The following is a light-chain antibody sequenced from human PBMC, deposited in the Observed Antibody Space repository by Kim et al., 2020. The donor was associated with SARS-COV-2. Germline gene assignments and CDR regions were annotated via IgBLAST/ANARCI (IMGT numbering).Light chain of an antibody. CDR1: SSDVGGYDY. CDR2: DVS. J-gene: IGLJ1*01. Sequence: QPALTQPRSVSGSPGQSVAISCTGTSSDVGGYDYVSWYQQHPGKAPKLIIVDVSKRPSGVPDRFSGSKSGNTASLTISGLQAEDEADYYCCSYAGTYFYVFGTGTKVTVL. V-gene: IGLV2-11*01. CDR3: CSYAGTYFYV.